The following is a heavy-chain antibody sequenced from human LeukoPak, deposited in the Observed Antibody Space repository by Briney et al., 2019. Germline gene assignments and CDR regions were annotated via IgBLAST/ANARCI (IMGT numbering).Heavy chain of an antibody. J-gene: IGHJ4*02. Sequence: GGSLRLSCAASGFTFSSYAMHWVRQAPGKGLEWVAVISYDGSNKYYADSVKGRFTISRDNSKNTLYLQMNSLRAEDTAVYYCAREYDSRSPDYWGQGTLVTVSS. CDR2: ISYDGSNK. CDR1: GFTFSSYA. CDR3: AREYDSRSPDY. V-gene: IGHV3-30-3*01. D-gene: IGHD3-22*01.